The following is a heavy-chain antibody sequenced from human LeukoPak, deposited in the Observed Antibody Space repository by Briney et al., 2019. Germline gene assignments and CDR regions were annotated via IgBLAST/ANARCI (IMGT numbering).Heavy chain of an antibody. D-gene: IGHD3-22*01. V-gene: IGHV4-38-2*01. J-gene: IGHJ4*02. CDR1: GYSISSGYY. CDR2: IYHSGST. CDR3: ARLDYYDSSGYRGDY. Sequence: PSETLSLTCAVSGYSISSGYYWGRIRQPPGKGLEWIGSIYHSGSTYYNPSLKSRVTISVDTSKNQFSLKLSSVTAADTAVYYCARLDYYDSSGYRGDYWGQGTLVTVSS.